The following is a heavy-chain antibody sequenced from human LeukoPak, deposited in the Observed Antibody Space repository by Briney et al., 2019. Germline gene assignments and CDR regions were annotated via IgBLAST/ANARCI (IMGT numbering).Heavy chain of an antibody. CDR3: AKDYDRNYYDSSGFFDY. J-gene: IGHJ4*02. CDR2: ISGSGGST. CDR1: GFTFSSYG. D-gene: IGHD3-22*01. V-gene: IGHV3-23*01. Sequence: HPGGSLRLSCAASGFTFSSYGMSWVRQAPGKGLEWVSAISGSGGSTYYADSVKGRFTISRDNSKNTLYLLMNSLRAEDTAVYYCAKDYDRNYYDSSGFFDYWGQGTLVTVSS.